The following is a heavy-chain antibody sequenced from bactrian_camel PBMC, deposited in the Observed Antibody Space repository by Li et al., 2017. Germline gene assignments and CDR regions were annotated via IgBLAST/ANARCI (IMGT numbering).Heavy chain of an antibody. V-gene: IGHV3S55*01. J-gene: IGHJ4*01. CDR2: IRRSGGET. D-gene: IGHD6*01. Sequence: HVQLVESGGGSVQTGGSLRLSCVVSGHSRGSNCVGWYRLPPGRAPAEREGIAAIRRSGGETWYAGSVKGRFTISRDNAENTLYLQLSSLKTEDTAVYYCTTMVAGRSTRGQGTQVTVS. CDR1: GHSRGSNC.